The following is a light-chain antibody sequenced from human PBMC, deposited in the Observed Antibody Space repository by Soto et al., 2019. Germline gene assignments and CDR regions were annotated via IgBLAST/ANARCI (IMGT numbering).Light chain of an antibody. Sequence: QSALAQPASVSGSPGQSITISCTGTSSDIGDSNFVSWYQQHPGKAPKLIIYDVTNRPPGVSNRFSGSKSGNTASLTISGLQTEDEADYYCSSYTFSTLVFATGTKVTVL. J-gene: IGLJ1*01. CDR2: DVT. V-gene: IGLV2-14*03. CDR1: SSDIGDSNF. CDR3: SSYTFSTLV.